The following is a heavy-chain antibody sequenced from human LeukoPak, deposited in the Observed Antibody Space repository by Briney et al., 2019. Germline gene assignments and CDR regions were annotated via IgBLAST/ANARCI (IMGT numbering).Heavy chain of an antibody. CDR1: GFTFDDYG. J-gene: IGHJ4*02. CDR2: INWNGGST. CDR3: ARGYYYDGSGYPGDY. V-gene: IGHV3-20*04. D-gene: IGHD3-22*01. Sequence: PGRSLRLSCAASGFTFDDYGMNWVRQAPGKGLEWVSGINWNGGSTGYADSVKGRFTISRDNAKNSLYLQMNSLRAEDTALYYCARGYYYDGSGYPGDYWGQGTLVTVSS.